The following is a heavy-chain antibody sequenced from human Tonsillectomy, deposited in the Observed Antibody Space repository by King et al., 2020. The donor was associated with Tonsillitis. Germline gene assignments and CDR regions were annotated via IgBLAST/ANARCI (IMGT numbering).Heavy chain of an antibody. D-gene: IGHD3-10*01. CDR2: ISSGGTGT. V-gene: IGHV3-64D*06. J-gene: IGHJ4*02. CDR3: VKGNYYGSGKYYFDY. CDR1: GLTFSTYY. Sequence: VQLVESGGGLVQPGGSVRLSCSASGLTFSTYYMVWVRQAPGKGLEFFSAISSGGTGTYYVDSGKGRLTISRDNSKNTRYLQMSSLTSEDTAMYYCVKGNYYGSGKYYFDYWGQGTLVTVSS.